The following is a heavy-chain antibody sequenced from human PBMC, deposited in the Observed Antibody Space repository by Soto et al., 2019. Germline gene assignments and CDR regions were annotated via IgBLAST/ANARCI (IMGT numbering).Heavy chain of an antibody. Sequence: GGSLRLSCGASGFSYSKFWMTWVRQAPGKGLEWVANIKEDGSQQYYGDSVKGRFAISRDNSRDSLYLQMNSLRADDTAVYYCARYITRPRTYDVMTGIFDFWGQGTLVTVSS. V-gene: IGHV3-7*01. D-gene: IGHD3-9*01. CDR3: ARYITRPRTYDVMTGIFDF. CDR2: IKEDGSQQ. CDR1: GFSYSKFW. J-gene: IGHJ4*02.